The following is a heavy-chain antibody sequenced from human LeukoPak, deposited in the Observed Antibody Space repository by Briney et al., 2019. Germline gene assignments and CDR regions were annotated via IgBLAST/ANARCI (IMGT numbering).Heavy chain of an antibody. V-gene: IGHV3-7*01. CDR2: IKQDGSEK. D-gene: IGHD3-9*01. J-gene: IGHJ4*02. Sequence: GGSLRLSCAASGFTFSSYWMSWVRQAPGKGLEWVANIKQDGSEKYYVDSVKGRFTISRDNAKNSLYLQMNSLRAEDTAVYYCASEFYGRYFDWLSWGYFDYWGQGTLVTVSS. CDR3: ASEFYGRYFDWLSWGYFDY. CDR1: GFTFSSYW.